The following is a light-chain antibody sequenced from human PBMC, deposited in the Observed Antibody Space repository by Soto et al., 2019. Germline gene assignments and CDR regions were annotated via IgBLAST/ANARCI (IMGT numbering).Light chain of an antibody. CDR3: SSYTSSSTVV. CDR1: SSDVGGYNS. V-gene: IGLV2-14*01. Sequence: QSVLTQPASVSGSPGQSITISCTGTSSDVGGYNSVSWYQQHPGKAPKLRIYEVSNRPSGVSNRFSGSKSGNTASLTISGLQAEDEADYSCSSYTSSSTVVFGGGTKLTVL. CDR2: EVS. J-gene: IGLJ2*01.